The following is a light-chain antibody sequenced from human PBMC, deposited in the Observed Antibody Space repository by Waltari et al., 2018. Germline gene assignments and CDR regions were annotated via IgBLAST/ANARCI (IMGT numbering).Light chain of an antibody. CDR2: DVS. Sequence: QSALTQPASVSGSPGQSITIPCTGTSSDVGFSNYVSWYQQHPGKAPKLMIYDVSERPSGVSNRFSGSKSGNTASLTISGLQAEDEAYYYCNSYAGSSSWVFGGGTKLTVL. V-gene: IGLV2-14*01. J-gene: IGLJ3*02. CDR3: NSYAGSSSWV. CDR1: SSDVGFSNY.